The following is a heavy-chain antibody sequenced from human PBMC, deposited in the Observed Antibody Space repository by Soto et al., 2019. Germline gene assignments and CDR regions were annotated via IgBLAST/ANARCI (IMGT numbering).Heavy chain of an antibody. CDR1: GYTFTSYA. J-gene: IGHJ4*02. D-gene: IGHD1-1*01. CDR3: ARDRVLNGLFDY. CDR2: INGGNGNT. V-gene: IGHV1-3*01. Sequence: QVQLVQSGAEVKKPGASVKVSCKASGYTFTSYAMHWVRQAPGQRLEWMGWINGGNGNTKYSQKFQGRVTITRDTSASTAYMEPSSLISEDTAVYYCARDRVLNGLFDYWGQGTLVTVSS.